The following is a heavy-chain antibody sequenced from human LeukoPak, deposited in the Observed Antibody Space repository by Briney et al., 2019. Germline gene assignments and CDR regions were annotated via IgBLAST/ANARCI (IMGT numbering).Heavy chain of an antibody. Sequence: ASVKVSCKASGYTFTSYAMNWVRQAPGQGLEWMGWINTNTGNPTYAQGFTGRFVFSLDTSVSTAYLQISSLKAEDTAVYYCARVGGATWDGSYYYYYYMDVWGKGTTVTVSS. J-gene: IGHJ6*03. CDR1: GYTFTSYA. D-gene: IGHD1-26*01. CDR3: ARVGGATWDGSYYYYYYMDV. V-gene: IGHV7-4-1*02. CDR2: INTNTGNP.